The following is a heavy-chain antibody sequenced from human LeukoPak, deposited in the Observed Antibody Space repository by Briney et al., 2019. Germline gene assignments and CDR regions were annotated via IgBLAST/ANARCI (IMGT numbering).Heavy chain of an antibody. Sequence: SETLSLTCTVSGGSISSGDYYWSWIRQPPGEGLEWIGYIYYSGSTYYNPSLKSRVTISVDTSKNQSSLKLSSVTAADTAVYYCARRKAGYSYGLNYYYYYMDVWGKGTTVTVSS. J-gene: IGHJ6*03. V-gene: IGHV4-30-4*08. CDR2: IYYSGST. CDR3: ARRKAGYSYGLNYYYYYMDV. CDR1: GGSISSGDYY. D-gene: IGHD5-18*01.